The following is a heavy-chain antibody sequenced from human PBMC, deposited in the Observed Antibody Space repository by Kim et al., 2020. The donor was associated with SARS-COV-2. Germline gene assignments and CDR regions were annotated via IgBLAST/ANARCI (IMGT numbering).Heavy chain of an antibody. CDR2: T. Sequence: TYSADSVKGRFTISRDNAKNTVYLQMNSLRVEDTAVYYCGRDDGFRNGMDGWGQGTTVTVSS. CDR3: GRDDGFRNGMDG. V-gene: IGHV3-53*01. J-gene: IGHJ6*02. D-gene: IGHD3-10*01.